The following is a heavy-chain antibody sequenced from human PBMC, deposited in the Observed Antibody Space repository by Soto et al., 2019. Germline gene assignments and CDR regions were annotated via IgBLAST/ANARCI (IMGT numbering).Heavy chain of an antibody. J-gene: IGHJ6*02. Sequence: ASVKVSCKASGYTFTNYYMHWVRQAPGQGLEWMGWINPNTGGTNYAQKFQGRVTMTRDTSVSTAYMERSRLRSDDTALYYCARAITFGTLMDVWGQGTTVTVSS. CDR3: ARAITFGTLMDV. CDR1: GYTFTNYY. V-gene: IGHV1-2*02. D-gene: IGHD1-20*01. CDR2: INPNTGGT.